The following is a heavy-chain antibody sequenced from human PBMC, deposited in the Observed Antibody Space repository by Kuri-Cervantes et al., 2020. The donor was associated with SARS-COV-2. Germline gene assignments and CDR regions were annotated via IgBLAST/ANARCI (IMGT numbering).Heavy chain of an antibody. J-gene: IGHJ4*02. V-gene: IGHV2-70*11. D-gene: IGHD4-11*01. Sequence: SGPTLVKPTQTLTLTRTFSGFSLNTSGMCVSWIRQPPGKALEWLARIDWDDDKYYSTSLRTRLTISKDTSKNQVVLTMTNVDPVDTATYYCARVQATTVIADFWGQGTLVTVSS. CDR2: IDWDDDK. CDR1: GFSLNTSGMC. CDR3: ARVQATTVIADF.